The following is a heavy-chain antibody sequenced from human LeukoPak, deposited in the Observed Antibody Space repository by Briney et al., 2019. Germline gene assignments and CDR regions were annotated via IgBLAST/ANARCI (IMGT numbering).Heavy chain of an antibody. V-gene: IGHV3-11*04. CDR1: GFTFSDYY. CDR2: ISSSGSTI. J-gene: IGHJ6*03. D-gene: IGHD6-19*01. Sequence: GGSLRLSCAASGFTFSDYYMSWIRQAPGKGLEWVSYISSSGSTIYYADSVKGRFTISRDNAKNSLYLQMNSLRAEDTAVYYCARARRGSAVALGTYYMDVWGKGTTVTVSS. CDR3: ARARRGSAVALGTYYMDV.